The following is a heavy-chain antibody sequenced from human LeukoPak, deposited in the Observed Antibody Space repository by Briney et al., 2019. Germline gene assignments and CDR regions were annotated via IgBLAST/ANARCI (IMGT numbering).Heavy chain of an antibody. D-gene: IGHD6-19*01. V-gene: IGHV4-59*06. J-gene: IGHJ4*02. CDR3: ARGSSGWYLRSAFDY. CDR2: IYYSGST. Sequence: SETLSLTCTVSGGSISSYYRSWIRQHPGKGLEWIGYIYYSGSTYYNPSLKSRVTISVDTSKNQFSLKLSSVTAADTAVYFCARGSSGWYLRSAFDYWGQGTLVTVSS. CDR1: GGSISSYY.